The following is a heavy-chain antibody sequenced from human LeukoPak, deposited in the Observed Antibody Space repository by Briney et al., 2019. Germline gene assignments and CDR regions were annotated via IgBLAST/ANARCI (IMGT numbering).Heavy chain of an antibody. CDR1: GGSISSSGYY. J-gene: IGHJ4*02. CDR2: ISYTGTT. D-gene: IGHD5-12*01. V-gene: IGHV4-39*01. Sequence: PSETLSLTCGVSGGSISSSGYYWACIRQPPGTGLEWIGSISYTGTTYYNPSLKSRLTISADRSKNQFSLKLTSVTAAGTAVYYCARRRIVATIDYWGQGTLVTVSS. CDR3: ARRRIVATIDY.